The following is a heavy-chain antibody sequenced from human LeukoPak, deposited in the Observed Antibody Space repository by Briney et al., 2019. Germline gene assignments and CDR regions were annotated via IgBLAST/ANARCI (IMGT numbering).Heavy chain of an antibody. CDR3: ARVGLAAAGRGFDY. V-gene: IGHV4-59*12. CDR1: GGSISSYY. CDR2: IDHSGST. J-gene: IGHJ4*02. D-gene: IGHD6-13*01. Sequence: SETLSLTCTVSGGSISSYYWSWIRQPPGKGLEWTGSIDHSGSTYYNPSLKSRITISVDTSKNQFSLKLSSVTAADTAVYYCARVGLAAAGRGFDYWGQGTLVTVSS.